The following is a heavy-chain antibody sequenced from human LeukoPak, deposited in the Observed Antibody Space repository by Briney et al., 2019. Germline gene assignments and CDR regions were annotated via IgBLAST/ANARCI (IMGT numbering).Heavy chain of an antibody. V-gene: IGHV3-21*01. D-gene: IGHD1-26*01. CDR3: ARRRALIVDNGMDV. CDR2: ISSSSSYI. CDR1: GFTFNNYA. Sequence: GGSLRLSCAGSGFTFNNYAMSWVRQAPGKGLEWVSSISSSSSYIYYADSVKGRFTISRDNAKNSLYLQMNSLRAEDTAVYYCARRRALIVDNGMDVWGQGTTVTVSS. J-gene: IGHJ6*02.